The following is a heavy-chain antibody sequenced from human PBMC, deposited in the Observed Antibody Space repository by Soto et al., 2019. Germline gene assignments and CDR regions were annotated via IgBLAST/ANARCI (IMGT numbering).Heavy chain of an antibody. J-gene: IGHJ5*02. CDR1: GDSVSSNTAS. Sequence: SQTLSLTCAISGDSVSSNTASWNWIRQSPSRGLEWLGRTYFRSKWYNDYAVSVKSRIIINPDTSNNQFSLQLNSVTPEDTAVYFCAKGDNLGPKSGYGFDPWGQVIMVTASS. CDR2: TYFRSKWYN. CDR3: AKGDNLGPKSGYGFDP. D-gene: IGHD5-12*01. V-gene: IGHV6-1*01.